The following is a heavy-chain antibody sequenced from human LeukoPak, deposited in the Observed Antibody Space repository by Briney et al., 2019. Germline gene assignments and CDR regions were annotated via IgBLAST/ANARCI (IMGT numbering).Heavy chain of an antibody. CDR2: FDPEDGET. D-gene: IGHD3-3*01. J-gene: IGHJ4*02. Sequence: GASVKVSCKVSGYTLTELSMHWVRQAPGKGLEWMGGFDPEDGETIYAQKFQGRVTLTEDTSTDTAYMELRSLRSDDTAVYYCARYNLGISIFVDYWGQGTLVTVSS. CDR3: ARYNLGISIFVDY. V-gene: IGHV1-24*01. CDR1: GYTLTELS.